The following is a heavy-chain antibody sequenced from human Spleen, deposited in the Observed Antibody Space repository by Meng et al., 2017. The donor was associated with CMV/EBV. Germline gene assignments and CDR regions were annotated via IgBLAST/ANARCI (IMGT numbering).Heavy chain of an antibody. J-gene: IGHJ4*02. CDR2: FYYGGGT. V-gene: IGHV4-39*07. CDR1: GDSISSKNYY. Sequence: SETLSLTCTVSGDSISSKNYYWAWIRQPPGKGLEWIGSFYYGGGTYFNPSLKSRVTISVDTSKNQFSLNLKSVTAADTAVYYCAKVIGCSSSSCYSRFDFWGQGTLVTVS. CDR3: AKVIGCSSSSCYSRFDF. D-gene: IGHD2-2*01.